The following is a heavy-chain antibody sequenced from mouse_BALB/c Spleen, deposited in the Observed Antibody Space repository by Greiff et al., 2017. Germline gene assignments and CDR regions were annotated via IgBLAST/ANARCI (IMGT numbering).Heavy chain of an antibody. Sequence: EVHLVESGGGLVQPGGSLKLSCAASGFTFSSYTMSWVRQTPEKRLEWVAYISNGGGSTYYPDTVKGRFTISRDNAKNTLYLQMSSLKSEDTAMYYCARQGLGYAMDYWGQGTSVTVSS. V-gene: IGHV5-12-2*01. CDR3: ARQGLGYAMDY. CDR2: ISNGGGST. J-gene: IGHJ4*01. CDR1: GFTFSSYT.